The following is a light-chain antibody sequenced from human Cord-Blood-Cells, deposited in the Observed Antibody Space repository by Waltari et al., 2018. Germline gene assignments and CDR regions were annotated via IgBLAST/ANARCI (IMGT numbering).Light chain of an antibody. J-gene: IGKJ3*01. Sequence: IALTQTPGTLPLSPALGPSLSCRASLSLSSSYLAWYQQTPGQAPRLLIYGAASRAKGIPDRVSGSGSGTDFTITISRLEPEDCAVYCCQQYGSSFTFGPGTKVDIK. CDR2: GAA. CDR1: LSLSSSY. CDR3: QQYGSSFT. V-gene: IGKV3-20*01.